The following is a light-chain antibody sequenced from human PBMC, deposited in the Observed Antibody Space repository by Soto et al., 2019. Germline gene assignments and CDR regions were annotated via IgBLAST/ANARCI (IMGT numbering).Light chain of an antibody. J-gene: IGLJ2*01. V-gene: IGLV3-21*02. CDR1: NIGSRS. CDR2: DDT. CDR3: QVCDSGIAQVV. Sequence: SYELTQPPSMSVAPGQTARIACGGTNIGSRSVHWYQQRPGQAPVLVLYDDTDRPSAIPERFSGSNSGNTAALTIGGVEAGYEADYYCQVCDSGIAQVVFGGGTELTLL.